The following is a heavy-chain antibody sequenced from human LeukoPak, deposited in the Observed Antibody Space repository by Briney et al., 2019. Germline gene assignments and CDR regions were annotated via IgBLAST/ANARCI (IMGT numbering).Heavy chain of an antibody. D-gene: IGHD3-10*01. CDR1: GFTFSSYW. V-gene: IGHV3-7*04. CDR2: IKQDGSEK. J-gene: IGHJ4*02. Sequence: GGSLRLSCAASGFTFSSYWMSWVRQAPGKGLEWVANIKQDGSEKYYVDSVKGRFTISRDNAKNSLYLQMNSLRAEDTAVYYCARDLGITMVRGVDLDYWGQGTLVTVSS. CDR3: ARDLGITMVRGVDLDY.